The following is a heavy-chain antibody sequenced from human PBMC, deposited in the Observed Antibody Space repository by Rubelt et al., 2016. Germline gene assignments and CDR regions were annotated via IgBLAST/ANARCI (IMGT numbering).Heavy chain of an antibody. V-gene: IGHV1-2*06. J-gene: IGHJ1*01. CDR1: GYTFTGYY. Sequence: QVQLVQSGAEVKKPGASVKVSCKASGYTFTGYYLHWVRQAPGQGLEWMGRINPNSGGTNFAQKFQGRVTMTRDTSISTAYMELSRLRSDDTAVDYYERGGANDGDPYADDFQDWGQGTLVTVSS. D-gene: IGHD1-26*01. CDR3: ERGGANDGDPYADDFQD. CDR2: INPNSGGT.